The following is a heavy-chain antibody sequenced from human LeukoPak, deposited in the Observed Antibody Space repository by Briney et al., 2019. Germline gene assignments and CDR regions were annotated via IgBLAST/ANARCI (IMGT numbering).Heavy chain of an antibody. D-gene: IGHD3-22*01. CDR3: ARRGPPDGNYGNWIDP. Sequence: GGSLRLSCAASGFTLRTYGIHWVRQAPVRGLEWVATIQNDGVNEYYADSVRGRFTISRDISKNILYLQMNSLTVEDTAIYYCARRGPPDGNYGNWIDPWGQGTLVTVSS. CDR1: GFTLRTYG. CDR2: IQNDGVNE. V-gene: IGHV3-30*19. J-gene: IGHJ5*02.